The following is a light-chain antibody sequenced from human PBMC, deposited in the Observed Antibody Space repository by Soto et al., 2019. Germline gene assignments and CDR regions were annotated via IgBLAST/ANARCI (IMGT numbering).Light chain of an antibody. V-gene: IGKV3-15*01. CDR2: GAS. CDR1: QSVSSN. J-gene: IGKJ1*01. CDR3: QQYNNWPRT. Sequence: EIVMTQSPATLSVPPGERATLYCRASQSVSSNLAWYQQKPGQAPRLLIYGASTRATGIPARFSGSGSGTEFTLTIGSLQSEDFAVYYCQQYNNWPRTFGQGTKVDIK.